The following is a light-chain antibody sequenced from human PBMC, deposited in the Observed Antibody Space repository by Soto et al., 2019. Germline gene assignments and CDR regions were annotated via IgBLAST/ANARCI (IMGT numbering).Light chain of an antibody. CDR2: GVF. CDR3: QHYDSSPRT. CDR1: QSVKSNY. Sequence: ETVLTQSPGTVSLSPGERATLSCRTSQSVKSNYLAWYQQKPGQAPRLLIYGVFNRATGIPDRFSGSGSGTDFTLTISGLEPEDSSVYYCQHYDSSPRTFGQGTKLEI. V-gene: IGKV3-20*01. J-gene: IGKJ2*01.